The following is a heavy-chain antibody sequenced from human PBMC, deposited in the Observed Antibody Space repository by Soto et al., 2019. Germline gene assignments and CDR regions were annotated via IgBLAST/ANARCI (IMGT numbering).Heavy chain of an antibody. Sequence: VGSLRLSCAASWFTVSSNYMSWVRQAPGKGLEWVSVIYSGGSTYYADSVKGRFTISRDNSKNTLYLQMNSLRAEDTAVYYCARASDSGSYRTFDYWGQGTLVTVSS. D-gene: IGHD1-26*01. CDR2: IYSGGST. J-gene: IGHJ4*02. CDR1: WFTVSSNY. V-gene: IGHV3-53*01. CDR3: ARASDSGSYRTFDY.